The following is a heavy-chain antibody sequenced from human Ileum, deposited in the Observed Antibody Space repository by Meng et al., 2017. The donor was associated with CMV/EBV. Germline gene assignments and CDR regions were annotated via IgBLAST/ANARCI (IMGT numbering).Heavy chain of an antibody. J-gene: IGHJ6*02. CDR2: ISSSSSYI. V-gene: IGHV3-21*01. CDR1: GFTSSSHS. Sequence: GGSRRLSCAASGFTSSSHSMNWVRQAPGKGREWVSSISSSSSYIYYADSVKGRFTISRDNAKNALYLQMNSLREEKTAVYYCARDLIVVVPAAIGDFYYYGMDVWGQGTTVTVSS. D-gene: IGHD2-2*01. CDR3: ARDLIVVVPAAIGDFYYYGMDV.